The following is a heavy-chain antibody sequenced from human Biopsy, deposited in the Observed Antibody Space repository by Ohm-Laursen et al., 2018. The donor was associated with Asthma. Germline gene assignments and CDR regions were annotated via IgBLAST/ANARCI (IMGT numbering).Heavy chain of an antibody. V-gene: IGHV3-9*01. CDR1: GFTFDDYG. Sequence: SLRLSCSASGFTFDDYGMHWVRQAPGKGLEWVSGISWNSGSIGYADSVKGRFTISRDHAKNSLYLQMNSLRVEDTALYYCAKATLGDIGKDYWGQGTLVTVSS. J-gene: IGHJ4*02. CDR2: ISWNSGSI. D-gene: IGHD2-21*01. CDR3: AKATLGDIGKDY.